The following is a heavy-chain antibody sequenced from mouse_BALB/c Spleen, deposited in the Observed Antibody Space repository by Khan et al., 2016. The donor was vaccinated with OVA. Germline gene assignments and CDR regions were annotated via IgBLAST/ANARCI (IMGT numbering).Heavy chain of an antibody. Sequence: QVQLQQSGAELMKPGASMKISCKATGYTFSSYWIEWVKQRPGHGLEWIGEILPGSGSSNYNEKFKGRATFTAGTSSNTTYMQLSSLTTEDSAVYYWVIRLGDYWGQGTTLTVSS. J-gene: IGHJ2*01. CDR2: ILPGSGSS. D-gene: IGHD4-1*01. V-gene: IGHV1-9*01. CDR1: GYTFSSYW. CDR3: VIRLGDY.